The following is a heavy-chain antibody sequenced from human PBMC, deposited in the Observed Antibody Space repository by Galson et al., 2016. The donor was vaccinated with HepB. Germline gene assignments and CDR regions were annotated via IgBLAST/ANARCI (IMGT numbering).Heavy chain of an antibody. D-gene: IGHD6-19*01. CDR3: ARMLTGYNSASDY. CDR1: GFSLSTSGMC. V-gene: IGHV2-70*17. J-gene: IGHJ4*02. Sequence: PALVKPTQTLTLTCTFSGFSLSTSGMCVNWIRQPPGKALEWLARIDWDDDKFYSTSLKTRLTISKDISKNQVVLTMTNMDPVDTATYYCARMLTGYNSASDYGGQGTLVTVSS. CDR2: IDWDDDK.